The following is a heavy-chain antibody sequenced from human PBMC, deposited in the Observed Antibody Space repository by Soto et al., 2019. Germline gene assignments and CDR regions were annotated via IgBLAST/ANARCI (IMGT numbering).Heavy chain of an antibody. J-gene: IGHJ4*02. CDR3: AKDVTTFRGGINHFDY. CDR1: GFTLSSYA. CDR2: ISGGGNT. D-gene: IGHD3-10*01. V-gene: IGHV3-23*01. Sequence: GGSLRLSCAASGFTLSSYAMSWVRQAPGKGLEWVSAISGGGNTYYADSVKGRFTISRDNSKSTLHLQMNSLRAEDTVVFYCAKDVTTFRGGINHFDYWGQGALVTVSS.